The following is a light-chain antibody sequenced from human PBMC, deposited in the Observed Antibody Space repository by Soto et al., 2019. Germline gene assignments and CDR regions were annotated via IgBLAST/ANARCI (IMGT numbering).Light chain of an antibody. V-gene: IGKV3-11*01. CDR1: QSVSGY. J-gene: IGKJ5*01. CDR2: DAS. Sequence: EIVLTQSPATLSLSPGERATLSCRASQSVSGYLAWYQQKPGQAPRLLIYDASNRATGIPARFSGSGSGTDLTLTISSLEPEDFAVYYCQQRSTFTFGQGTRLEIK. CDR3: QQRSTFT.